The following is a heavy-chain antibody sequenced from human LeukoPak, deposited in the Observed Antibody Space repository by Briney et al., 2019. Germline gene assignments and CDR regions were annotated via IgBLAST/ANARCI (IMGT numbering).Heavy chain of an antibody. CDR2: IYSGGST. Sequence: GGSLRLSRAASGFTVSSNYMSWVRQAPGKGLEWVSVIYSGGSTYYADSVKGRFTISRDNSKNTLYLQMNSLRAEDTAVYYCARSGAIAAAGTSNDYWGQGTLVTVSS. V-gene: IGHV3-53*01. CDR1: GFTVSSNY. D-gene: IGHD6-13*01. CDR3: ARSGAIAAAGTSNDY. J-gene: IGHJ4*02.